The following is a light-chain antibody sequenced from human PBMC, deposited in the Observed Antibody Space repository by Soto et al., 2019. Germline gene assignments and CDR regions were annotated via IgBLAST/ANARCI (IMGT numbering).Light chain of an antibody. CDR1: SSDVGGYDY. J-gene: IGLJ1*01. V-gene: IGLV2-14*03. Sequence: QSVLTQPASVSGSPGQSITISCTGTSSDVGGYDYVSWYQQHPDKAPKLMIYDVTNRPSGVSNRFSGSKSGNTASLTISRLQAEDEADYYCSSYTSSSTYVFGTGTKVTVL. CDR2: DVT. CDR3: SSYTSSSTYV.